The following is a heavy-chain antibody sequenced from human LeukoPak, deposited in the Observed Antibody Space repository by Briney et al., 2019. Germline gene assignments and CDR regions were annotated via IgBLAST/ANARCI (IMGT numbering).Heavy chain of an antibody. CDR1: GYTFTTYG. D-gene: IGHD1-26*01. CDR3: AREVGINAFDI. CDR2: ISVYNGDT. J-gene: IGHJ3*02. V-gene: IGHV1-18*01. Sequence: ASVKVSCKASGYTFTTYGFNWVRQAPGQGLEWMGWISVYNGDTQYAQKLQGRVTMTTDTSTRTAYLELRSLSSDDTAVYFCAREVGINAFDIWGQGTMVTVSS.